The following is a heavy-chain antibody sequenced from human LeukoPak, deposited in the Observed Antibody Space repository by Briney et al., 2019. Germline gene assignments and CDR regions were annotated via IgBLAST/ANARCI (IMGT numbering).Heavy chain of an antibody. D-gene: IGHD5-18*01. CDR2: ICSSSKTI. CDR1: EFTLSSYS. V-gene: IGHV3-48*02. CDR3: ATDGERMGYTYGYGVSYYFEY. Sequence: PGGSLRLSCTASEFTLSSYSMNWVRQAPGRGLELISFICSSSKTIYYADSVKGRFAISRDKAKNSLYLQMNSLSDEDAAVYYCATDGERMGYTYGYGVSYYFEYWGQGTLVTVSS. J-gene: IGHJ4*02.